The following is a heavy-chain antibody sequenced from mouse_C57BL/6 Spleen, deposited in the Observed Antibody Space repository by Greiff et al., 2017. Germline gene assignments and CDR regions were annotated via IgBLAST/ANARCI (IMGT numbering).Heavy chain of an antibody. Sequence: QVQLQQSGPELVKPGASVKISCKASGYAFSSSWMNWVKQRPGKGLEWIGRIYPGDGDTNYNGKFKGKATLTADKSSSTAYMQLSSLTSEDSAVYFCARDYYGSSRSAMDYWGQGTSVTVSS. CDR1: GYAFSSSW. V-gene: IGHV1-82*01. CDR2: IYPGDGDT. D-gene: IGHD1-1*01. CDR3: ARDYYGSSRSAMDY. J-gene: IGHJ4*01.